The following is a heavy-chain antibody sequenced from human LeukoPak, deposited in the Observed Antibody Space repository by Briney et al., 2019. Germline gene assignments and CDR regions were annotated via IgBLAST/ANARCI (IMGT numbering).Heavy chain of an antibody. CDR1: GFPFNSYV. J-gene: IGHJ3*01. CDR2: IWFDGSHE. D-gene: IGHD3-10*01. V-gene: IGHV3-33*06. CDR3: AKEVAFGAGAYDV. Sequence: PGGPLPLSCAAPGFPFNSYVIHWVRQAPGKGLEWVAIIWFDGSHEDYVASVRGRFTISRDNSRNTMYLQMNSLRVEDTALYFCAKEVAFGAGAYDVWGQGTRVTVSS.